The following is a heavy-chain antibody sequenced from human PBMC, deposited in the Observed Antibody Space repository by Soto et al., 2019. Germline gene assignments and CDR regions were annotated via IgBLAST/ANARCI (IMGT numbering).Heavy chain of an antibody. J-gene: IGHJ4*02. CDR1: GFTFSSYS. Sequence: GGSLRLSCAASGFTFSSYSMNWVRQAPGKGLEWVSSISSSSSYIYYADSVKGRFTISRDNAKNSLYLQMNSLKTEDTAVYYCNTAPLGTLTDHAYWGQGTLVSVSS. CDR3: NTAPLGTLTDHAY. CDR2: ISSSSSYI. V-gene: IGHV3-21*03. D-gene: IGHD1-1*01.